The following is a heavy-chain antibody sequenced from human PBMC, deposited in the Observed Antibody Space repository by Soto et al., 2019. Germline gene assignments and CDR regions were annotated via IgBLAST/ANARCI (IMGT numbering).Heavy chain of an antibody. J-gene: IGHJ4*02. V-gene: IGHV3-23*01. Sequence: GGSLRLSCAASGFTFSSYAMSWVRQAPGKGLEWVSAISGSGGSTYYADSVKGRFTISRDNSKNTLYLQMNSLRAEDTAVYYCAKLSGLRLGELSLFPRDFDYWGQGTLVTVSS. CDR3: AKLSGLRLGELSLFPRDFDY. D-gene: IGHD3-16*02. CDR2: ISGSGGST. CDR1: GFTFSSYA.